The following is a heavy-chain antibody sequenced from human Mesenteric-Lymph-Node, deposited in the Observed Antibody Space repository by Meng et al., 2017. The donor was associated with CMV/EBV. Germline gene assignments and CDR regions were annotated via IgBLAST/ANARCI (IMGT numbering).Heavy chain of an antibody. CDR2: ISSSSSTI. V-gene: IGHV3-48*04. J-gene: IGHJ4*02. D-gene: IGHD6-13*01. CDR1: GFTFSSYS. Sequence: GESLKISCAASGFTFSSYSMNWVRQAPGKGLEWVSYISSSSSTIYYADSVKGRFTISRDNAKNSLYLQMNSLRAEDTAVYYCATELAAGYWGQGALVTVSS. CDR3: ATELAAGY.